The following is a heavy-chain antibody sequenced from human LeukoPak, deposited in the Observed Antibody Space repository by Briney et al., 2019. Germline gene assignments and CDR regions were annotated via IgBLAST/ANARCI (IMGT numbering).Heavy chain of an antibody. CDR2: IDDRSTYI. J-gene: IGHJ4*02. D-gene: IGHD3-10*01. Sequence: PGGSLRLSCAASGFSFSSSSMSWVRQAPGKGLEWVSYIDDRSTYIFYAGSVQGRFTLSRDNAKNSLILQMNSLRAEDTAVYYCARDTSGSQVITYLDYWGQGILVTVAS. CDR1: GFSFSSSS. CDR3: ARDTSGSQVITYLDY. V-gene: IGHV3-21*01.